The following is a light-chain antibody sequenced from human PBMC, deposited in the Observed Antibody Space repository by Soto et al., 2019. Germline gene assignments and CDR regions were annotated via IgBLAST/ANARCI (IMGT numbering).Light chain of an antibody. J-gene: IGKJ4*01. V-gene: IGKV1-39*01. CDR3: QQSYTTPLT. CDR2: AAS. CDR1: QSISSY. Sequence: DIQMTQSQSSLSASVGDRVTITCRASQSISSYLNWYQQKPGKAPNLLIYAASTLQSGVPSRFSGSGSGTDFTLTIRSLQPEDFATYYCQQSYTTPLTFGGGTKVEIK.